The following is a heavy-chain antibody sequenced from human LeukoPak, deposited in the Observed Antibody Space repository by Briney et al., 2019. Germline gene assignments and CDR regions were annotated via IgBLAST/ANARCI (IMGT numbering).Heavy chain of an antibody. D-gene: IGHD6-19*01. CDR1: GYTFTSYY. CDR3: ARTPPYSCGWYDNWFDP. Sequence: ASVKVSCKASGYTFTSYYMHWVRQAPGQGLEWMGIINPSGGSTSYAQKFQGRVTMTRDTSTSTVYMELSSLRSEDTAVYYCARTPPYSCGWYDNWFDPWGQGTLVTVSS. V-gene: IGHV1-46*01. J-gene: IGHJ5*02. CDR2: INPSGGST.